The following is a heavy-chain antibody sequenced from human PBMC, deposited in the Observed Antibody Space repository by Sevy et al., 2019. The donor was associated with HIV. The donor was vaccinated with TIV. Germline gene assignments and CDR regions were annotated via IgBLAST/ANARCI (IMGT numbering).Heavy chain of an antibody. V-gene: IGHV3-30-3*01. CDR2: IAYDGSNK. Sequence: GGSLRLSCAASGFTFSSYAMHWVRQAPGKALEWVAVIAYDGSNKYYADSVKGRFTISRDNSKNTLYLQMNSLRAEDKAVYYCARAPNYYDSSGSKYFQHWGQGTLVTVSS. J-gene: IGHJ1*01. D-gene: IGHD3-22*01. CDR3: ARAPNYYDSSGSKYFQH. CDR1: GFTFSSYA.